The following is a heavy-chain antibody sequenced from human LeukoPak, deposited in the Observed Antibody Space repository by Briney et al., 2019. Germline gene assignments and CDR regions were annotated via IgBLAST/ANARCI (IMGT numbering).Heavy chain of an antibody. J-gene: IGHJ6*02. CDR2: INTNTGNP. Sequence: ASVKVSCKASGGTFSSYAISWVRQAPGQGLEWMGWINTNTGNPTYAQGFTGRFVFSLDTSVSTAYLQISSLKAEDTAVYYCARESHSILTLQYYYGMDVWGQGTTVTVSS. V-gene: IGHV7-4-1*02. CDR1: GGTFSSYA. D-gene: IGHD3-9*01. CDR3: ARESHSILTLQYYYGMDV.